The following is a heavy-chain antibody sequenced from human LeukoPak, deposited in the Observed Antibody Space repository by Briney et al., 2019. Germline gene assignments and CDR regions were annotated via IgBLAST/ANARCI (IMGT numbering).Heavy chain of an antibody. Sequence: ASVKVSCKASGYTFTGYYMHWVRQAPEQGLEWMGWINVDSGGTNYAQKFQGRVTMTRDTSISTAYMELSRLRSDDTAVYYCARDRASGYYTHDCWGQGTLVTVSS. CDR1: GYTFTGYY. D-gene: IGHD4-17*01. CDR2: INVDSGGT. J-gene: IGHJ4*02. CDR3: ARDRASGYYTHDC. V-gene: IGHV1-2*02.